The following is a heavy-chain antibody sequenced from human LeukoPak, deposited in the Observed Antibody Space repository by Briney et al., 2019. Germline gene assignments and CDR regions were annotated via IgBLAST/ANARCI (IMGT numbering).Heavy chain of an antibody. Sequence: GGSLRLSCAASGFTFSSSAMHWVRQAPGKGLEWVAFIRYDGSDKYYADSVKGRFTISRDNSKNSLYLQMDSLRTEDTAMYYCAKDLGTSPTPRGYFDYWGQGTLVTVSS. V-gene: IGHV3-30*02. D-gene: IGHD7-27*01. CDR3: AKDLGTSPTPRGYFDY. CDR2: IRYDGSDK. CDR1: GFTFSSSA. J-gene: IGHJ4*02.